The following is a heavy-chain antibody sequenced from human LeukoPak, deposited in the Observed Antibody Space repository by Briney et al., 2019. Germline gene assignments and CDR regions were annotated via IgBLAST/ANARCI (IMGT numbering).Heavy chain of an antibody. CDR3: ARVLGYCNSTSCSAPYFDY. CDR2: IIPIFGTA. V-gene: IGHV1-69*13. Sequence: SVKVSCKASGYTFTSYYMHWVRQAPGQGLEWMGGIIPIFGTANSAQKFQGRVTITADESTSTAYMELSSLRTEDTAVYYSARVLGYCNSTSCSAPYFDYWGQGTLVTVSS. CDR1: GYTFTSYY. D-gene: IGHD2-2*01. J-gene: IGHJ4*02.